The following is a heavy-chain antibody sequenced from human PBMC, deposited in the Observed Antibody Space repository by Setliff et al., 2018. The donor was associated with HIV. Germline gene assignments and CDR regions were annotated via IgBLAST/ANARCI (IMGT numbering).Heavy chain of an antibody. J-gene: IGHJ6*02. Sequence: PGESLKISCQGSGYNFARNWIGWVRQMPGKGLEWMGTIYPGDSETRYSPSFQGQVTISADKSTNTAYFQWSSLKASDTAMYYCARRGRDDYYYVMDVWGQGTTVTVSS. CDR3: ARRGRDDYYYVMDV. CDR2: IYPGDSET. CDR1: GYNFARNW. V-gene: IGHV5-51*01. D-gene: IGHD2-21*02.